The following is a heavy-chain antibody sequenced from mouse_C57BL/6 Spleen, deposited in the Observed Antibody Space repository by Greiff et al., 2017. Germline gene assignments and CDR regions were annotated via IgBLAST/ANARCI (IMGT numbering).Heavy chain of an antibody. V-gene: IGHV1-85*01. Sequence: QVQLQQSVAELVRPGASVKLSCTASGFNIKNTYMHWVKQRPEQGLEWIGWIYPRDGSTKYNEKFKGKATLTVDTSSSTAYMELHSLTSEDSAVYFCARGGGNGYYFDYWGQGTTLTVSS. J-gene: IGHJ2*01. CDR2: IYPRDGST. D-gene: IGHD2-2*01. CDR3: ARGGGNGYYFDY. CDR1: GFNIKNTY.